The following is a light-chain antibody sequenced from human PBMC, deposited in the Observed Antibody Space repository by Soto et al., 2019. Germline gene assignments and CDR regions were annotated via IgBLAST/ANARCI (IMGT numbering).Light chain of an antibody. V-gene: IGKV3-15*01. J-gene: IGKJ2*01. CDR3: QQYNNWPPFP. Sequence: EIVMTQSPATLSVSPGERATLSCRASQSVSSNLAWYQQKPGQAPRLLISGASTRATGIPARFSGSGSGTDFTLAISSLQSEDFAVYYCQQYNNWPPFPFGQGTKVEIK. CDR1: QSVSSN. CDR2: GAS.